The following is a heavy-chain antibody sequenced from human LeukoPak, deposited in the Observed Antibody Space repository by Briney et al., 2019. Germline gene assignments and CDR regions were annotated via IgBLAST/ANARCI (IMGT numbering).Heavy chain of an antibody. CDR3: ARDFWSGYYIGSWFDP. CDR2: INPNSGGT. D-gene: IGHD3-3*01. CDR1: GYTFTGYC. V-gene: IGHV1-2*02. J-gene: IGHJ5*02. Sequence: WASVKVSCKASGYTFTGYCMHWVRQAPGQGLEWMGWINPNSGGTNYAQKFQGRVTMTRDTSISTAYMELSRLRSDDTAVYYCARDFWSGYYIGSWFDPWGQGTLVTVSS.